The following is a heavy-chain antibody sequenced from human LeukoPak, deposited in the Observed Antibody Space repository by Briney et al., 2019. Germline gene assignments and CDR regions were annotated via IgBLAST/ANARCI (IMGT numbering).Heavy chain of an antibody. D-gene: IGHD3-10*01. Sequence: PGGSLRLSCAASGYTFTSYAMHWVRQAPGQRLEWMGWINAGNGNTKYSQKFQGRVTITRDTSASTAYMELSSLRSEDTAVYYCARGPLVRGVMVPGPWWGQGTLVTVSS. CDR3: ARGPLVRGVMVPGPW. V-gene: IGHV1-3*01. J-gene: IGHJ4*02. CDR1: GYTFTSYA. CDR2: INAGNGNT.